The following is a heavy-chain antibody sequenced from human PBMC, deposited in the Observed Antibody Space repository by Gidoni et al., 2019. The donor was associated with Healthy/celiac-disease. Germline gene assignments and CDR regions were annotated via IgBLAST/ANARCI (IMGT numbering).Heavy chain of an antibody. CDR1: GFPSSSDE. D-gene: IGHD6-13*01. CDR3: ARGEIAAASGYYYGMDV. V-gene: IGHV3-48*03. J-gene: IGHJ6*02. CDR2: ISSRCSTI. Sequence: EVQLVESGGGLVQPGGSLRRYCAASGFPSSSDEMHWVRQAPGNGLGWVSYISSRCSTISYSDSVKGRFTISRDNAKNSLYLQMNSLRAEDTAVYYCARGEIAAASGYYYGMDVWGQGTTVTVSS.